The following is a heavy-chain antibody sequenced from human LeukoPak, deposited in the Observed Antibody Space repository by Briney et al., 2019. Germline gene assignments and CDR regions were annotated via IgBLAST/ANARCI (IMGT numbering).Heavy chain of an antibody. J-gene: IGHJ4*02. V-gene: IGHV3-23*01. CDR2: ISGSGGST. CDR1: GFTFSIYG. CDR3: AKTVDFGSTRPDY. Sequence: GGSLRLSCAASGFTFSIYGMSWVRQAPGKGLEWVSAISGSGGSTYYADSVKGRITISRDNSKNTLYLQMNSLRAEDTAVYYCAKTVDFGSTRPDYWGQGTLVTVSS. D-gene: IGHD2-2*01.